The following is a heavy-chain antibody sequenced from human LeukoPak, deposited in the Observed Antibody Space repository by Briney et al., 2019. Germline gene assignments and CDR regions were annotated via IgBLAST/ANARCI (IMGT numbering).Heavy chain of an antibody. D-gene: IGHD3-10*01. J-gene: IGHJ4*02. CDR3: ARGFLGDYYGSGSYYVFDY. Sequence: SETLPLTCTVSGGSISSYYWSWIRQPAGKGLEWIGRIYTSGSTKYNSSLKSRVTMSVDTSKNQFSLKLSSVTAADTAVYYCARGFLGDYYGSGSYYVFDYWGQGTLVTVSS. CDR1: GGSISSYY. V-gene: IGHV4-4*07. CDR2: IYTSGST.